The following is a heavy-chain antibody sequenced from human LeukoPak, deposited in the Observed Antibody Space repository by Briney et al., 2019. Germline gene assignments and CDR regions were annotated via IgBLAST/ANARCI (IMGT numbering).Heavy chain of an antibody. Sequence: GGSLRLSCAASGFTVSSNYMSWVRQAPGKGLEWVSRINTDGSSTNYADSVKGRFTISRDNAKNTLYLQMNSLRAEDTAVYYCATVSFRRYCSSTSCYLDAFDIWGQGTMVTVSS. CDR2: INTDGSST. D-gene: IGHD2-2*01. J-gene: IGHJ3*02. CDR3: ATVSFRRYCSSTSCYLDAFDI. V-gene: IGHV3-74*01. CDR1: GFTVSSNY.